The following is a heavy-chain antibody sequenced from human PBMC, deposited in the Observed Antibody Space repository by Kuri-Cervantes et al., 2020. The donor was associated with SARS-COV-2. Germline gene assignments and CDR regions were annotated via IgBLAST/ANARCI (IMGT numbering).Heavy chain of an antibody. D-gene: IGHD6-19*01. Sequence: ESLKISCAVSGGSFSGYYWSWIRQPPGKGLEWIGEINHSGSTNYNPSLKSRVTISVDTSKNQFSLKLSSVTAADTAVYYCARGRDKRYSSGSYYYYGMDVWGQGTTVTVSS. CDR3: ARGRDKRYSSGSYYYYGMDV. V-gene: IGHV4-34*01. J-gene: IGHJ6*02. CDR1: GGSFSGYY. CDR2: INHSGST.